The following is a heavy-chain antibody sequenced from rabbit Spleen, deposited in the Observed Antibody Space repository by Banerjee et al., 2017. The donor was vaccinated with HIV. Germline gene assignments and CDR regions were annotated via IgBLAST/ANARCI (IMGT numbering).Heavy chain of an antibody. CDR3: ARDLAGAIGWNFYL. D-gene: IGHD4-1*01. V-gene: IGHV1S45*01. Sequence: QEQLEESGGDLVKPEGSLTLTCTGSGFSLSGSYWMCWVRQAPGKGLEWIACINTATGKPVYATWAKGRFIISTISSTTVTLQMTSLTAADTATYFCARDLAGAIGWNFYLWGPGTLVTVS. CDR1: GFSLSGSYW. CDR2: INTATGKP. J-gene: IGHJ4*01.